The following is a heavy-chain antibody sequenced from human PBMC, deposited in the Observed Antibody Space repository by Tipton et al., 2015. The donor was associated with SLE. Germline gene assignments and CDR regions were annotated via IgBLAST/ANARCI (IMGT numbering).Heavy chain of an antibody. CDR2: IYYSGST. D-gene: IGHD6-19*01. V-gene: IGHV4-59*01. CDR1: GGSISSYY. J-gene: IGHJ4*02. CDR3: ARSMRVGSEDY. Sequence: TLSLTCTVSGGSISSYYWRLIRQPPGKGLEWIGYIYYSGSTNYNPPLKSRVTISVDTSKNQFSLKLSSVTAADTAVYYCARSMRVGSEDYWGQGTLVTVSS.